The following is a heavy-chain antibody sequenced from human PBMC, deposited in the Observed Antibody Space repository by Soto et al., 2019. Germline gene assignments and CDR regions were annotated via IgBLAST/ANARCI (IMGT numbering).Heavy chain of an antibody. D-gene: IGHD1-26*01. V-gene: IGHV3-23*01. CDR3: AVRKTGSYFDY. Sequence: GGSLRLSCAASGFTFSSYAMSWVRQAPGKGLEWVSGIGASGDGTYYADSVKGRFIISRDNSKNTLHLQMNSLRAEDTAVYYCAVRKTGSYFDYWGQGTLVTVS. J-gene: IGHJ4*02. CDR1: GFTFSSYA. CDR2: IGASGDGT.